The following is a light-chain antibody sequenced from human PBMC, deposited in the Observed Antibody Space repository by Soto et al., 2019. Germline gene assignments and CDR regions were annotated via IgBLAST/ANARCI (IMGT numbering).Light chain of an antibody. Sequence: EIVLTQSPGTLSLSPGERATLSCRASQSVSSSYLAWYQQKPGQAPRLLIYGASSRATGIPDRFSVSASGTDFTLTNSRLEPEVLAVYYCQHYGTSALFRPRTKVDIK. J-gene: IGKJ3*01. V-gene: IGKV3-20*01. CDR2: GAS. CDR1: QSVSSSY. CDR3: QHYGTSAL.